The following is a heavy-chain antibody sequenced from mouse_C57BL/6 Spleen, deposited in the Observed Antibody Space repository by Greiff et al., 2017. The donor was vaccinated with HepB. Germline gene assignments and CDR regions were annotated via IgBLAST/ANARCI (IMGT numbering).Heavy chain of an antibody. J-gene: IGHJ3*01. V-gene: IGHV2-2*01. CDR2: IWSGGST. Sequence: VKLVESGPGLVQPSQSLSITCTVSGFSLTSYGVHWVRQSPGKGLEWLGVIWSGGSTDYNAAFISRLSISKDNSKSQVFFKMNSLQADDTAIYYCARYYYDYDEAWFAYWGQGTLVTVSA. CDR3: ARYYYDYDEAWFAY. D-gene: IGHD2-4*01. CDR1: GFSLTSYG.